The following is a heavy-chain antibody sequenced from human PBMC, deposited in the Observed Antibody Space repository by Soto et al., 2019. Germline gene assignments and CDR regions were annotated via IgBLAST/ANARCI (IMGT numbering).Heavy chain of an antibody. CDR1: GGSISSCGYY. J-gene: IGHJ4*02. CDR2: IYYSGST. Sequence: SETLSLTCTVSGGSISSCGYYWSWIRQHPGKGLEWIGYIYYSGSTYYNPSLKSRVTISVDTSKNQFSLKLSSVTAADTAVYYCARVSRYDILTGYYPVYWGQGTLVTVSS. V-gene: IGHV4-31*03. D-gene: IGHD3-9*01. CDR3: ARVSRYDILTGYYPVY.